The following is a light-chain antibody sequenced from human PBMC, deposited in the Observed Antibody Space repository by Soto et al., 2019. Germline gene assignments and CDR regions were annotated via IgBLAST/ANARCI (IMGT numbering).Light chain of an antibody. Sequence: QSVLTQPPSASGTPVVRVTISCSGSTSNIGSNNVNWYQQLPGTAPKLLIYSNNQRPSGVPDRFSASKSGTSASLAVSGLQSEDEADYHCAAWDDSLNGVIFGGGTKVTVL. CDR1: TSNIGSNN. J-gene: IGLJ2*01. CDR3: AAWDDSLNGVI. V-gene: IGLV1-44*01. CDR2: SNN.